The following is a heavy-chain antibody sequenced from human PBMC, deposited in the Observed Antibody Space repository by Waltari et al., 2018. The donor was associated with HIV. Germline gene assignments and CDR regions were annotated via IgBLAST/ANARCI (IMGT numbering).Heavy chain of an antibody. J-gene: IGHJ4*02. Sequence: QVQLVQSGAEVKKPGASVKVSCKASGYTFTSYDINWVRQGTGQGLEWMGWMNPNSGNTGDPQKFQGRVTMTRNTSISTAYMELSSLRSEDTAVYYCARGRVQVRGAMYYFDYWGQGTLVTVSS. D-gene: IGHD3-10*01. V-gene: IGHV1-8*01. CDR1: GYTFTSYD. CDR3: ARGRVQVRGAMYYFDY. CDR2: MNPNSGNT.